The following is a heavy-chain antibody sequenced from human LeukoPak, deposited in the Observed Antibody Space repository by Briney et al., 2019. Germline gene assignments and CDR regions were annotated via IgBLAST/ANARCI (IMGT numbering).Heavy chain of an antibody. CDR2: IYYSGST. Sequence: SETLSLTCTVSGGSISSYYWSWIRQPPGKGLEWIGYIYYSGSTYYNPSLKSRVTISVDTSKNQFSLKLSSVTAADTAVYYCARVLGAYYYYGMDVWGQGTTVTVSS. V-gene: IGHV4-59*08. CDR3: ARVLGAYYYYGMDV. J-gene: IGHJ6*02. D-gene: IGHD3-16*01. CDR1: GGSISSYY.